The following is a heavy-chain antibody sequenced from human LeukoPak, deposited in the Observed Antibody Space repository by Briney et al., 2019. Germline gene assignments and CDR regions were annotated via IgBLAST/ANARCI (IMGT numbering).Heavy chain of an antibody. CDR2: VTFSDNI. CDR1: GGSISSSSNY. CDR3: ARHDGRLSGFAPLGYYYYRDV. V-gene: IGHV4-39*01. Sequence: TPSETLSLTCSVSGGSISSSSNYWGWIRQPPGKGLEWIATVTFSDNIYYNPSLKSRVTISVDMSKNQFSLNVTSVTAADTAVYYCARHDGRLSGFAPLGYYYYRDVWGKGTTVTVSS. J-gene: IGHJ6*03. D-gene: IGHD3-22*01.